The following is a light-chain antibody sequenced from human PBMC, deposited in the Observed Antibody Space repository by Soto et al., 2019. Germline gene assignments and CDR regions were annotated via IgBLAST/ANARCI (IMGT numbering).Light chain of an antibody. Sequence: QSALTQPPSASGSPGQSVTISCTGTSSDVGAYNYVSWYQQHPGKAPKLMIYEVTKRPSGVPDRFSGSESGNTASLTVSGLQAEDEADYYCSSYAGSNNYVFGSGTKLTVL. J-gene: IGLJ1*01. CDR2: EVT. CDR3: SSYAGSNNYV. CDR1: SSDVGAYNY. V-gene: IGLV2-8*01.